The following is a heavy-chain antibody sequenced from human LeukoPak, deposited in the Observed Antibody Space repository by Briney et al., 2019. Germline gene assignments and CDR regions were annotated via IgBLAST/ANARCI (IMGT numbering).Heavy chain of an antibody. CDR1: GYPFTNYY. D-gene: IGHD3-10*01. J-gene: IGHJ4*02. V-gene: IGHV1-46*01. Sequence: ASVKVSCKSSGYPFTNYYIHWVRQAPRQGLEWMGVINPSGGYTTYAQEFQGRVTMTSDTSTSTLYMELSSLTSEDTAIYHCARRGGSLVFDYWGQGTLVTVPS. CDR2: INPSGGYT. CDR3: ARRGGSLVFDY.